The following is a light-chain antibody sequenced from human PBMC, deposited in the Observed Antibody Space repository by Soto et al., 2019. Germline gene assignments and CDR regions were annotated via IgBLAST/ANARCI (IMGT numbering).Light chain of an antibody. CDR1: QSVSSY. CDR2: DAS. V-gene: IGKV3-11*01. Sequence: EIVLTQSPATLSFSAGERATLSCRASQSVSSYLAWYQQKPGQAPRLLIYDASNRATGIPARFSGSGSGTDFTLTITRLEPEDFAVYFCLRYSSSQWTFGQGTKVDIK. J-gene: IGKJ1*01. CDR3: LRYSSSQWT.